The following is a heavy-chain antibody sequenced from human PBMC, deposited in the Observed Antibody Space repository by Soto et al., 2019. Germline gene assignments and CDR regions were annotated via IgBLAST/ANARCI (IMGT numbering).Heavy chain of an antibody. CDR2: IIPIFRTP. Sequence: LRLLPPSPGPGLEWMGVIIPIFRTPTYAQKFQGRVTITADKSTSTAYMEVSRLTSEDTAVYYGARGGPVIRTAATTGFASWGTGTLV. CDR3: ARGGPVIRTAATTGFAS. V-gene: IGHV1-69*06. D-gene: IGHD6-25*01. J-gene: IGHJ5*01.